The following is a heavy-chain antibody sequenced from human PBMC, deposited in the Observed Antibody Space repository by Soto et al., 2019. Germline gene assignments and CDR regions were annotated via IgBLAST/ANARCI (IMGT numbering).Heavy chain of an antibody. J-gene: IGHJ6*03. V-gene: IGHV4-34*01. CDR1: GGSFSGYY. CDR3: AKSTERYYSMDV. CDR2: INHSGST. Sequence: QVQLQQWGAGLLKPSETLSLTCAVYGGSFSGYYWSWIRQPPGKGLEWIGEINHSGSTNYNPSLKSRVTISVDTSKNQFSLNLSSVTAADTAVYYCAKSTERYYSMDVWGKGTTVTVSS.